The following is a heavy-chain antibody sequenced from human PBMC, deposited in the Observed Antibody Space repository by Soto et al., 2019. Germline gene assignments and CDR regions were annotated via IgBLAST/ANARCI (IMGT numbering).Heavy chain of an antibody. V-gene: IGHV4-59*01. J-gene: IGHJ6*02. D-gene: IGHD3-10*01. CDR2: IYYSGST. Sequence: QVHLQESGPGLVKTSETQSLTCTVTGGTISRYYWSWIRQPPGKGLEWIWYIYYSGSTNYNPSLKSRVTISVDTSKNQFSLKLSSVTAADTAVYYCARGDPLLWFGEKVYYGMDVWGQGTTVTVSS. CDR3: ARGDPLLWFGEKVYYGMDV. CDR1: GGTISRYY.